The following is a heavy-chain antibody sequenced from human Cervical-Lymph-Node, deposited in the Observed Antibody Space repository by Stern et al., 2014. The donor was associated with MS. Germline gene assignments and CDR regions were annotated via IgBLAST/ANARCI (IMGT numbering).Heavy chain of an antibody. V-gene: IGHV3-11*06. CDR1: GFTFNDYY. D-gene: IGHD1/OR15-1a*01. CDR2: ISFRSTYT. CDR3: ARDAGSLAGTTLGWYFDL. Sequence: QLVQSGGGLVGPGGSLRLSCAASGFTFNDYYMSWIRQAPGKGLEWLSYISFRSTYTNYADSVQGRFTISRDNAKNSLYLQLDSLRADDTAVYYCARDAGSLAGTTLGWYFDLWGRGTLVTVSS. J-gene: IGHJ2*01.